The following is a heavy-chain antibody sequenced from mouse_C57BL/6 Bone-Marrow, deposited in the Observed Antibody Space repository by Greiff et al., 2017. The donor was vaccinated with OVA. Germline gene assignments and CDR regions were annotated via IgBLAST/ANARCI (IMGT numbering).Heavy chain of an antibody. CDR2: IYPGNSDT. J-gene: IGHJ2*01. D-gene: IGHD2-10*01. CDR1: GYTFTSYW. V-gene: IGHV1-5*01. Sequence: VQLQQSGTVLARPGASVKMSCKTSGYTFTSYWMHWVKQRPGQGLEWIGAIYPGNSDTSYNQKFKGKAKLTAVTSASTAYMELSSLTNEDSAVYYCTRSPTMVFYYFDYWGQGTTLTVSS. CDR3: TRSPTMVFYYFDY.